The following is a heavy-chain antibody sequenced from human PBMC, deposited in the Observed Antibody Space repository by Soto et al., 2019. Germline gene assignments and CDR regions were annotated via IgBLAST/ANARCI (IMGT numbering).Heavy chain of an antibody. V-gene: IGHV3-23*01. CDR2: ISGSGGST. D-gene: IGHD2-8*01. CDR3: AQDRCLWRYCYNGVCCRFAY. Sequence: EVQLLKSGGGLVQPGGSLRLSCAASGFTFSSYAMSWVRQAPGKGLEWGSAISGSGGSTYYADSVKGRFPISSDNSKNTLYLQMHSLRAEDTSVYYCAQDRCLWRYCYNGVCCRFAYWGQRTLVTVSS. J-gene: IGHJ4*02. CDR1: GFTFSSYA.